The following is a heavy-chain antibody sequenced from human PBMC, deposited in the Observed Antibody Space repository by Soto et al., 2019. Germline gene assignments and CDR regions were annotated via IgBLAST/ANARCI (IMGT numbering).Heavy chain of an antibody. D-gene: IGHD3-9*01. CDR1: GFTFSSYG. V-gene: IGHV3-30*18. Sequence: RLSCAASGFTFSSYGMHWVRQAPGKGLEWVAVISYDGSNKYYADSVKGRFTISRDNSKNTLYLQMNSLRAEDTAVYYCAKSENDILTGSYTYYFDSWGQGTLATVSS. J-gene: IGHJ4*02. CDR2: ISYDGSNK. CDR3: AKSENDILTGSYTYYFDS.